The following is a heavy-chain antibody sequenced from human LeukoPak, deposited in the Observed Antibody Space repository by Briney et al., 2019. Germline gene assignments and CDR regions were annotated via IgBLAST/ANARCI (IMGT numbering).Heavy chain of an antibody. J-gene: IGHJ4*02. Sequence: GGSLRLSCAASGFTFSSYWMHWVRQAPGKGLVWVSRNNSDGSSTSYADSVKGRFTISRDNAKNTLYLQMNSLRAEDTAVYYCARDEGRGYYYDSSGYSNFDYWGQGTLVTVSS. CDR1: GFTFSSYW. D-gene: IGHD3-22*01. CDR2: NNSDGSST. CDR3: ARDEGRGYYYDSSGYSNFDY. V-gene: IGHV3-74*01.